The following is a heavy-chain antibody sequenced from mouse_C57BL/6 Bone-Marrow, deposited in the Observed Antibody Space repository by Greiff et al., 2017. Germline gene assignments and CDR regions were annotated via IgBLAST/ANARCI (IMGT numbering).Heavy chain of an antibody. Sequence: QVQLQQPGTELVKPGASVKLSCKASGYTFTSYWMHWVKQRPGQGLEWIGNINPSNGGTNYNEKFKSKATLTVDKSSSTAYMQLSSLTSEDSAVYYCARSIRTTQAPRAMDYGGQGTSGTVSS. CDR2: INPSNGGT. V-gene: IGHV1-53*01. J-gene: IGHJ4*01. D-gene: IGHD3-2*02. CDR3: ARSIRTTQAPRAMDY. CDR1: GYTFTSYW.